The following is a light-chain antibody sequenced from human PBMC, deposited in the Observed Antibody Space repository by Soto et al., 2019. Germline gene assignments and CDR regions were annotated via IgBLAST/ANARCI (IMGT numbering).Light chain of an antibody. V-gene: IGLV1-44*01. CDR2: SND. J-gene: IGLJ2*01. CDR1: SSNIGDNT. Sequence: QSVLTQPPSASGTPGQSVTISCSGSSSNIGDNTVNWYQQLPGTAPKLLIYSNDQRSSGVPDRFSGSKSGTSASLAISGLQSEDEADYYCAVWEDSLDGVVFGGGTKLTVL. CDR3: AVWEDSLDGVV.